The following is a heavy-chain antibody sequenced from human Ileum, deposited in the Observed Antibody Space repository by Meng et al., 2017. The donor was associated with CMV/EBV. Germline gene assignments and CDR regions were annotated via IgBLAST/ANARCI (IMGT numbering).Heavy chain of an antibody. Sequence: QVHLVQSGAEGKKPGASVQVSCKASGYTLSTYHMHWLRQAPGQGLEWMGQINPSNGDTDYAQQFQGRVTMTTDTSTNTVYLEVSSLTSDDTAVFYCARVLVAGRAEYHYWGQGTLVTVSS. CDR1: GYTLSTYH. CDR2: INPSNGDT. V-gene: IGHV1-46*01. CDR3: ARVLVAGRAEYHY. J-gene: IGHJ4*02. D-gene: IGHD6-19*01.